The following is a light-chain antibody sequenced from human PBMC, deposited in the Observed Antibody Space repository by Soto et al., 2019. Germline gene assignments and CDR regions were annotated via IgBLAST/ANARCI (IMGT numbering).Light chain of an antibody. Sequence: QSVLTQPPSASGTPGQRVTISCSGSNSNIGNNAVSWYQQLPGKAPKLLIYYDDLKPSGVSARFSGSKSGTSASLAISGLQSEDEAHYYCAAWDGSLNAYVFGTGTKLTVL. V-gene: IGLV1-36*01. CDR3: AAWDGSLNAYV. CDR2: YDD. CDR1: NSNIGNNA. J-gene: IGLJ1*01.